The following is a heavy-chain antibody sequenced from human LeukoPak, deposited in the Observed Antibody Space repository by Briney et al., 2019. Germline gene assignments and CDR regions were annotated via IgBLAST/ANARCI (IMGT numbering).Heavy chain of an antibody. CDR2: IRYDGSNK. V-gene: IGHV3-30*02. Sequence: PGGSLRLSCAASGFTFGSYGMHWVRQAPGKGLEWVAFIRYDGSNKYYADSVKGRFTISRDNSKNTLYLQMNSLRAEDTAVYYCAKDLVVVPRVLDYWGQGTLVTVSS. CDR1: GFTFGSYG. D-gene: IGHD2-2*01. J-gene: IGHJ4*02. CDR3: AKDLVVVPRVLDY.